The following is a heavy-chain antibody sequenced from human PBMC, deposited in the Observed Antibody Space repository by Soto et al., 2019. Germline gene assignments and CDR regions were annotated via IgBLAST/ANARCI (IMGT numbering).Heavy chain of an antibody. CDR3: TSPVVPAAMNDY. Sequence: PGGSLRLSCAASGFTFSDHYMDWVRQAPGKGLEWVGRIRSKANSYATAYAASVKGRFTISRDDSKNTAYLQMNSLKTEDTAVYYCTSPVVPAAMNDYWGQGTLVTVSS. CDR2: IRSKANSYAT. CDR1: GFTFSDHY. V-gene: IGHV3-73*01. J-gene: IGHJ4*02. D-gene: IGHD2-2*01.